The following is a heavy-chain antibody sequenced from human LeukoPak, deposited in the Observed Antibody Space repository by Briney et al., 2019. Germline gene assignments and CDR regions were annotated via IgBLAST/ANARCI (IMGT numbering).Heavy chain of an antibody. D-gene: IGHD4-17*01. V-gene: IGHV3-15*01. Sequence: GGSLRLSCAASGFTFSNAWMSWVRQAPGKGLEWVGRIKSKTDGGTTDYAAPVKGRFTISRDDSKNTLYLQMNSLRAEDTAVYYCARRAEYTVTLEIDPLIDYWGQGTLVTVSS. CDR2: IKSKTDGGTT. CDR3: ARRAEYTVTLEIDPLIDY. J-gene: IGHJ4*02. CDR1: GFTFSNAW.